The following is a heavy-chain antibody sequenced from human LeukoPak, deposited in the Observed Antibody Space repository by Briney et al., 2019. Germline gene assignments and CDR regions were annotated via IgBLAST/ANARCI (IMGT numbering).Heavy chain of an antibody. J-gene: IGHJ4*02. CDR1: GFTVSSNY. CDR2: IFSGGST. Sequence: GGSLRLSCAASGFTVSSNYMSWVRQAPGKGLEWVSVIFSGGSTYYADSVKGRFTIYRDNSKNTLYLQMNNLRAEETAVYYCARGFSSSWYGYFDYWGQGTLVTVSS. V-gene: IGHV3-53*01. D-gene: IGHD6-13*01. CDR3: ARGFSSSWYGYFDY.